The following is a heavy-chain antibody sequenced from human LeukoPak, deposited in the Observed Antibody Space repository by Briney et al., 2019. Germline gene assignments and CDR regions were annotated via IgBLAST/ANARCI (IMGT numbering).Heavy chain of an antibody. V-gene: IGHV4-59*01. Sequence: SETLSLTCTVSGGSISSYYWSWVRQPPGKGLEWIGYIYYNGSTNYNPSLNSRVTISVDTSKIQFSLMLSSATAADTAVYYCARAVYGDYFDPWGQGTLVTVSS. CDR1: GGSISSYY. J-gene: IGHJ5*02. D-gene: IGHD4-17*01. CDR3: ARAVYGDYFDP. CDR2: IYYNGST.